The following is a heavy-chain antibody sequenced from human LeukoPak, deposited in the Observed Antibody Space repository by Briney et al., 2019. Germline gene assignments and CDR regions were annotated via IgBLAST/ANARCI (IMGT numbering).Heavy chain of an antibody. Sequence: GGSLRLSCAASGFTFSSYSMNWVRQAPGKGLEWVSSISSSSSYIYYADSVKGRFTISRDNAKNSLYLQMDSLRDEDTAVYYCARGQYCSGGSCYHDSWGQGTLVTVSS. V-gene: IGHV3-21*01. CDR3: ARGQYCSGGSCYHDS. CDR2: ISSSSSYI. CDR1: GFTFSSYS. J-gene: IGHJ4*02. D-gene: IGHD2-15*01.